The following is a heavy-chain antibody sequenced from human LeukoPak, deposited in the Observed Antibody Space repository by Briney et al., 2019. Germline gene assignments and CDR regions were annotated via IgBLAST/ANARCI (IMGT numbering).Heavy chain of an antibody. D-gene: IGHD3-10*01. V-gene: IGHV1-46*01. J-gene: IGHJ4*02. CDR3: ARDHYPRITMVRGVIDY. Sequence: PGGSLRLSCAASGFTFSSYAMHWVRQAPGQGLEWMGIINPSGGSTSYAQKFQGRVTMTRDTSTSTVYMELSSLRSEDTAVYYCARDHYPRITMVRGVIDYWGQGTLVTVSS. CDR1: GFTFSSYA. CDR2: INPSGGST.